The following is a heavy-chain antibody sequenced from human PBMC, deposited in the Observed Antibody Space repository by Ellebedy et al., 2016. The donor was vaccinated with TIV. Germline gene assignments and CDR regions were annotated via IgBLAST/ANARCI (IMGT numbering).Heavy chain of an antibody. V-gene: IGHV3-7*01. CDR2: IYQDGGVQ. CDR3: ARRGSYGDYAVQINSWFDT. D-gene: IGHD4-17*01. J-gene: IGHJ5*02. Sequence: GGSLRLSCAASGFSFRSYWMSWVRQAPGKGLEWVANIYQDGGVQYYVDSVKGRFTISRDNADNYLFLQMNSLRAEDTAVYYCARRGSYGDYAVQINSWFDTWGRGTPVAVSS. CDR1: GFSFRSYW.